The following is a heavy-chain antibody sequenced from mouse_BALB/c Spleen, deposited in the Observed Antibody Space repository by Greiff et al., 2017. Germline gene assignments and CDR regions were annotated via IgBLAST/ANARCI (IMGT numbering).Heavy chain of an antibody. CDR2: IYPGDGDT. D-gene: IGHD1-1*01. CDR3: ARGITTVTDYFDY. CDR1: GYAFSSYW. V-gene: IGHV1-80*01. Sequence: VMLVESGAELVRPGSSVKISCKASGYAFSSYWMNWVKQRPGQGLEWIGQIYPGDGDTNYNGKFKGKATLTADKSSSTAYMQLSSLTSEDSAVYFCARGITTVTDYFDYWGQGTTLTVSS. J-gene: IGHJ2*01.